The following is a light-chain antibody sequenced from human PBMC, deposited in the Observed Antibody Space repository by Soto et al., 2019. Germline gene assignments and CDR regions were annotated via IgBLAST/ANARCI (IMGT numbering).Light chain of an antibody. CDR1: QSVSSY. CDR3: QQRSHWPT. CDR2: DAS. V-gene: IGKV3-11*01. Sequence: EIVLTQSPATLSLSPGERATLSCRASQSVSSYLAWYQQKPGQAPRLLIYDASNRATGIPARFSGSGSGTGFTLTISSLEPEDFAVYYCQQRSHWPTFGQGTRLESK. J-gene: IGKJ5*01.